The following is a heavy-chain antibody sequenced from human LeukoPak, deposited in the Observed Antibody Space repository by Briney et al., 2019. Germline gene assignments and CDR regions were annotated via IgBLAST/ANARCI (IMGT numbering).Heavy chain of an antibody. V-gene: IGHV3-30*02. CDR2: IRYDGSNK. J-gene: IGHJ3*02. D-gene: IGHD1-26*01. Sequence: PGGSLRLSCAASRFTFNKYGMHWVRQAPGKGLEWVAFIRYDGSNKNYAASVKGRFTISRDNSKNSLYLQMNSLRAEDTAVYYCARGGSYLSAFDIWGQGTMVTVSS. CDR3: ARGGSYLSAFDI. CDR1: RFTFNKYG.